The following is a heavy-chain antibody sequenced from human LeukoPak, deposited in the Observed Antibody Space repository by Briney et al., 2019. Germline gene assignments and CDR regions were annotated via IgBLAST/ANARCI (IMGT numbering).Heavy chain of an antibody. D-gene: IGHD3-22*01. V-gene: IGHV1-69*13. Sequence: SVKVSCKASGGTFSNFAISWVRQAPGHGLEWMGGIIPIFGTTNYAQKFQGRVTITADETTTTAYMELSCLRSEATAVYHCGRVLAGYDTSGYYWDAFDIWGQGTMVTVSS. CDR3: GRVLAGYDTSGYYWDAFDI. CDR1: GGTFSNFA. CDR2: IIPIFGTT. J-gene: IGHJ3*02.